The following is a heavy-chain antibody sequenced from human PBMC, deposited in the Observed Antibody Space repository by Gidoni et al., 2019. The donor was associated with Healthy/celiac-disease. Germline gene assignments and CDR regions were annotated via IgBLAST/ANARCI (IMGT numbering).Heavy chain of an antibody. CDR1: GFSLSTSGVG. J-gene: IGHJ4*02. CDR3: AHTVGYCSGGSCYPDY. CDR2: IYWNDDK. Sequence: QITLKESGPTLVKPTQTLTLTCPFSGFSLSTSGVGVGWIRQPPGKALEWLALIYWNDDKRYSPSLKSRLTITKDTSKNQVVLTMTNMDPVDTATYYCAHTVGYCSGGSCYPDYWGQGTLVTVSS. V-gene: IGHV2-5*01. D-gene: IGHD2-15*01.